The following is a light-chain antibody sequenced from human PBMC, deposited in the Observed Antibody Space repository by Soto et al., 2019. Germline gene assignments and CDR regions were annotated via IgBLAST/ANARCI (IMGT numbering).Light chain of an antibody. V-gene: IGKV1-33*01. CDR1: QDITNF. J-gene: IGKJ5*01. CDR2: DAS. Sequence: DIQMTQSPSSLSASVGDRVTITCQASQDITNFLNWYQQKPGKAPKLLNYDASILETGVPLRFSGSESGTDFTFTISSQQPEDIATYYCQQYEDVPITFGQGTRLEIK. CDR3: QQYEDVPIT.